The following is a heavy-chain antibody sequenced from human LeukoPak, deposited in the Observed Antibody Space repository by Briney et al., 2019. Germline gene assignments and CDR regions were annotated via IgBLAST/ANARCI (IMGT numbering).Heavy chain of an antibody. D-gene: IGHD3-10*01. J-gene: IGHJ3*02. CDR3: ARDLYYGSGTAHGDACDI. V-gene: IGHV1-2*02. CDR2: INPNTGGT. Sequence: ASVKVSCKASGYTFTAYYMHWVRQAPGQGLEWMGWINPNTGGTSYAQKFQGRVTMTRDTSISTAYMELSRLRSDDTAVYFCARDLYYGSGTAHGDACDIWGQGTMVTVSS. CDR1: GYTFTAYY.